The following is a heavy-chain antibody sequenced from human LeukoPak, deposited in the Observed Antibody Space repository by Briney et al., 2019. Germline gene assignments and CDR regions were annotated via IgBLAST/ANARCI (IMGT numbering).Heavy chain of an antibody. CDR1: GYTFTDYY. CDR2: VDPEDGET. V-gene: IGHV1-69-2*01. Sequence: GATVKISCKASGYTFTDYYMHWVQQAPGKGLEWMGRVDPEDGETIYAEKFQGRVTITADTSTDTAYMELSSLRSEDTAVYYCATEGYYDSSGYYYRERGAFDIWGQGTMVTVSS. J-gene: IGHJ3*02. CDR3: ATEGYYDSSGYYYRERGAFDI. D-gene: IGHD3-22*01.